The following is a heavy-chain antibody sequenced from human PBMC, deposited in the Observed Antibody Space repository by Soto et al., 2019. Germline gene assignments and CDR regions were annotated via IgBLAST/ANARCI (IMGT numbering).Heavy chain of an antibody. CDR1: W. CDR3: ARSLGTTWSFDP. CDR2: IDHSGNT. D-gene: IGHD6-13*01. Sequence: WWNWVRRPPGMGLEWIGEIDHSGNTNYNPSLKSRVTISVDKSKTQFSLKLNPVTAADTAVYYCARSLGTTWSFDPWGQGTLVTVSS. J-gene: IGHJ5*02. V-gene: IGHV4-4*02.